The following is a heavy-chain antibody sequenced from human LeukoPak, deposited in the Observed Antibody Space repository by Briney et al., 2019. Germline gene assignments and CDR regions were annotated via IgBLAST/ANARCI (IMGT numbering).Heavy chain of an antibody. CDR1: GGSFSGYY. CDR3: ARVPYYYDSSGYPVGNWFDP. CDR2: INHSEST. Sequence: SETLSLTCAVYGGSFSGYYWSWIRQPPGKGLEWIGEINHSESTNYNPSLKSRVTISVDTSKNQFSLKLSSVTAADTAVYYCARVPYYYDSSGYPVGNWFDPWGQGTLVTVSS. D-gene: IGHD3-22*01. V-gene: IGHV4-34*01. J-gene: IGHJ5*02.